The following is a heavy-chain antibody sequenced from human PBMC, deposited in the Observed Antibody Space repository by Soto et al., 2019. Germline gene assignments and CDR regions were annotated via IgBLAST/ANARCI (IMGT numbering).Heavy chain of an antibody. V-gene: IGHV3-23*01. CDR2: ISASGTDT. D-gene: IGHD1-26*01. Sequence: GGSLRLSCSASGLTFSSFAMSWVRQAPGKGLEWVSTISASGTDTYYEDSVQGRFIISRDKSKDTLFLQMNSLRLEDTAMYFCAKGGASYYGLFDYWGQGALVTVSS. CDR3: AKGGASYYGLFDY. J-gene: IGHJ4*02. CDR1: GLTFSSFA.